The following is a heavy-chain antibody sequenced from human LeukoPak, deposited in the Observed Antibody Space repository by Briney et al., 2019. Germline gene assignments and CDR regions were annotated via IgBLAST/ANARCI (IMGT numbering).Heavy chain of an antibody. CDR1: GYTFTSYG. CDR2: ISAYNGNT. V-gene: IGHV1-18*01. D-gene: IGHD5-12*01. J-gene: IGHJ4*02. CDR3: ASSGEYSGYDYVSIDY. Sequence: GASVKVSCKASGYTFTSYGISWVRQAPGQGLEWMGWISAYNGNTNYAQKLQGRVTMTTDTSTSTAYMELRSLRSDDTAVYYCASSGEYSGYDYVSIDYWGQGTLVTVSS.